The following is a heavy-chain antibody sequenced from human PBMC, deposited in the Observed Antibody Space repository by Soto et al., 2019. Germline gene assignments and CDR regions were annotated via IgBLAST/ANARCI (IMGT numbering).Heavy chain of an antibody. CDR3: ARHDYDSRSYLRY. CDR2: IYHSGTT. D-gene: IGHD3-10*01. CDR1: DDSISSSDYF. V-gene: IGHV4-39*01. J-gene: IGHJ4*02. Sequence: TETLSLTCTVSDDSISSSDYFCGCIRQPPGKGLEWIGHIYHSGTTYYNPSLTSRVTISVDTSKNQFSLKLTSVTAADTAVYYCARHDYDSRSYLRYSGQRSSVIVSS.